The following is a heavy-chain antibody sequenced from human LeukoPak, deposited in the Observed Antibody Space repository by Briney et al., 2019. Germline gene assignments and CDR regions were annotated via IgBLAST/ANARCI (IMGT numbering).Heavy chain of an antibody. D-gene: IGHD4-17*01. V-gene: IGHV1-69*04. CDR2: IIPILGIA. J-gene: IGHJ5*02. Sequence: ASVKFSCKASGGTSSSYAISWVRQAPGHGLEWMGRIIPILGIANYAQKFQGRVTITADKSTSTAYMELSSLRSEDTAVYYCAGSMTTGTEPVDPWGQGTLVTVSS. CDR1: GGTSSSYA. CDR3: AGSMTTGTEPVDP.